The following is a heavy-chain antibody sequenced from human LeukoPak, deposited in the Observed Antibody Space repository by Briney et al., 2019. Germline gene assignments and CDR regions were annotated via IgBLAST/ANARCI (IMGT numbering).Heavy chain of an antibody. Sequence: ASVKVSCMVSGYTLTELSMHWVRQAPGKGLEWMGSFDPEDGETIYAQKFQGRVTMTEDTSTDTAYMELSSLRSEDTAVYYCATGGLVAATYRSYYYGMDVWGKGTTVTVSS. J-gene: IGHJ6*04. V-gene: IGHV1-24*01. CDR1: GYTLTELS. CDR2: FDPEDGET. D-gene: IGHD2-15*01. CDR3: ATGGLVAATYRSYYYGMDV.